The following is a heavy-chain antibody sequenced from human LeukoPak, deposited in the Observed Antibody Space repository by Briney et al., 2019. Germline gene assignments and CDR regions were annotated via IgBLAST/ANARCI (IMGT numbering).Heavy chain of an antibody. D-gene: IGHD5-18*01. CDR3: ARALGYSLLDWFDP. CDR2: IYYSGST. J-gene: IGHJ5*02. Sequence: SETLSLTCTVSGGSISSSSYYWGWIRQPPGKGLEWIGSIYYSGSTYYNPSLKSRVTISVDTSKNQFSLKLSSVTAADTAVYYCARALGYSLLDWFDPWGQGTLVTVSS. CDR1: GGSISSSSYY. V-gene: IGHV4-39*07.